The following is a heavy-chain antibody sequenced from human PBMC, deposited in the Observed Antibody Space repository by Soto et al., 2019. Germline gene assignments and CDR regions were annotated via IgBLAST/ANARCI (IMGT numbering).Heavy chain of an antibody. CDR1: GFTFSNCA. D-gene: IGHD1-26*01. V-gene: IGHV3-23*01. CDR3: AKAIEGAWELNDY. Sequence: EVQRLESGGGVVQPGGSLRLSCAASGFTFSNCAMKWVRQAPGKGLEWVSDISRAGSNIYYADSVKGRFTISRDNSKNTLYLQMNSLRAEDTAVYYCAKAIEGAWELNDYWGQGTLVTLSS. J-gene: IGHJ4*02. CDR2: ISRAGSNI.